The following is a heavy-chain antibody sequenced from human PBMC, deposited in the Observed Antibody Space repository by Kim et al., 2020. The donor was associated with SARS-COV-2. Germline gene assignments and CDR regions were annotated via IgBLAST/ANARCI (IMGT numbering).Heavy chain of an antibody. V-gene: IGHV4-34*01. CDR3: PRGRKPRLSSSGWFRENWFHP. CDR1: SGSISDFY. Sequence: SETLSLTCGISSGSISDFYWGWIRQVPGKGLEWIGEISHGGSTDYNPSPQSRLTLSVDRSKNQFPLQLSSVTAADTGVYYCPRGRKPRLSSSGWFRENWFHPWGRAVLVSVSS. CDR2: ISHGGST. D-gene: IGHD6-19*01. J-gene: IGHJ5*02.